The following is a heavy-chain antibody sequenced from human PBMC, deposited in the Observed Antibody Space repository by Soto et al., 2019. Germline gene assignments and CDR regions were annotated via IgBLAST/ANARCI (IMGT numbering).Heavy chain of an antibody. CDR1: GYNFNTYG. J-gene: IGHJ4*02. CDR2: ISGYNGYT. Sequence: QVQLMQSGAEVRRPGTSMRISCTTSGYNFNTYGIIWVRQAPGQGLEWMGWISGYNGYTKYAQNFEDRVTLSTDPSTSTAFLELRNLRSGDTGLYFCARDRDYSHTDADIDYWGQGTLVTVSS. D-gene: IGHD3-16*01. CDR3: ARDRDYSHTDADIDY. V-gene: IGHV1-18*01.